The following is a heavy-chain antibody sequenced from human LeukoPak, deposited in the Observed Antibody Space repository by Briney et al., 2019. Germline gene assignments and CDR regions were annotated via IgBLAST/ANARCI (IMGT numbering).Heavy chain of an antibody. CDR3: AKGRERSDWYNFDY. CDR2: ISRSDDST. V-gene: IGHV3-23*01. J-gene: IGHJ4*02. Sequence: GGSLILSCAASGFIFSTYAMSWVRQAPGKGLEWVSAISRSDDSTYYADSVKGRFTISRDNSKNTLFLQMNSLEVEDTAVYYCAKGRERSDWYNFDYWGQGTLVTVSS. D-gene: IGHD1-14*01. CDR1: GFIFSTYA.